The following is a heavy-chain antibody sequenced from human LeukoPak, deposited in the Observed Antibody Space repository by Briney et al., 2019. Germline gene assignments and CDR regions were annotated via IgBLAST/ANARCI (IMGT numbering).Heavy chain of an antibody. Sequence: GASVKVSCKASGYTFTSYYMHWVRQAPGQGLEWMGIINPSGGSTSYAQKFQGRVTMTTDTSTSTAYMELRSLRSDDTAVYYCARETAGYSSSWGQGTLVTVSS. J-gene: IGHJ4*02. CDR1: GYTFTSYY. D-gene: IGHD6-13*01. V-gene: IGHV1-46*01. CDR2: INPSGGST. CDR3: ARETAGYSSS.